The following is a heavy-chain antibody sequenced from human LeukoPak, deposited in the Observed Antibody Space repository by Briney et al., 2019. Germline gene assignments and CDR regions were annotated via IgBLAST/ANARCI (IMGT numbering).Heavy chain of an antibody. Sequence: ASVKVSCKVSGYTLTELSMHWVRQAPGKGLEWMGGFDPEDGETIYAQKFQGRVTMTEDTSTDTAYMELSSLRSEDTAVYYCARGGEGGSGSYSVNPTNWFDPWGQGTLVTVSS. CDR1: GYTLTELS. V-gene: IGHV1-24*01. CDR3: ARGGEGGSGSYSVNPTNWFDP. CDR2: FDPEDGET. D-gene: IGHD3-10*01. J-gene: IGHJ5*02.